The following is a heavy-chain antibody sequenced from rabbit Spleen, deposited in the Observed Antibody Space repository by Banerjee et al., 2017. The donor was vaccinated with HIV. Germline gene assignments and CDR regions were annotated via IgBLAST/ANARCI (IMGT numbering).Heavy chain of an antibody. J-gene: IGHJ2*01. V-gene: IGHV1S40*01. Sequence: QSLEESGGDLVKPGASLTLTCTASGFTISSSYYICWVRQAPGKGLEWIACIDTSDGDTDYASWPKGRVTISKTSSTTVTLQVTSLTAADTATYFCARNYVNAFDPWGQGTLVTVS. CDR2: IDTSDGDT. CDR3: ARNYVNAFDP. CDR1: GFTISSSYY. D-gene: IGHD1-1*01.